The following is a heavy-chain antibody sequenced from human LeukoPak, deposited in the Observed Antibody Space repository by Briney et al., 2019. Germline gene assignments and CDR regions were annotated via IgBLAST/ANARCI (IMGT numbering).Heavy chain of an antibody. J-gene: IGHJ5*02. V-gene: IGHV3-74*01. CDR1: GFTFSSYW. Sequence: PGGSLRLSCAASGFTFSSYWMHWVRQAPGKGLVWVSRINSDGSSTSYADSVKGRFTISRDNSKNTLYLQMNSLRAEDTAVYYCAKDPNYYGSGSLNWFDPWGQGTLVTVSS. CDR3: AKDPNYYGSGSLNWFDP. D-gene: IGHD3-10*01. CDR2: INSDGSST.